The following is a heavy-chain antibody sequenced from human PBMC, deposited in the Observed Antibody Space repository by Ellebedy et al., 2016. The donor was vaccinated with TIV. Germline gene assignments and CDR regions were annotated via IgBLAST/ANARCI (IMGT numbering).Heavy chain of an antibody. CDR3: ARGRGDV. Sequence: GGSLRLSXAASGFTFSSYAMHWVRQAPGKGLEWVAVISYDGSNKYYADSVKGRFTISRDNAKNSLYLQMNSLRAEDTAVYYCARGRGDVWGQGTTVTVSS. CDR2: ISYDGSNK. V-gene: IGHV3-30-3*01. J-gene: IGHJ6*02. CDR1: GFTFSSYA.